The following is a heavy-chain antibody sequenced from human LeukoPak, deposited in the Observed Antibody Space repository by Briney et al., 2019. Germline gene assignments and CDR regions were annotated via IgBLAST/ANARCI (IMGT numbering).Heavy chain of an antibody. D-gene: IGHD5-12*01. CDR3: ARGFRGGYDS. CDR1: VGSFSGYY. J-gene: IGHJ5*02. Sequence: SETLSLTCAVYVGSFSGYYWSWIRQPPGKGLEWIGEINHSGSTNYNPSLKSRVTISVDTSKNQFSLKLSSVTAADTAVYYCARGFRGGYDSWGQGTPVTVSS. CDR2: INHSGST. V-gene: IGHV4-34*01.